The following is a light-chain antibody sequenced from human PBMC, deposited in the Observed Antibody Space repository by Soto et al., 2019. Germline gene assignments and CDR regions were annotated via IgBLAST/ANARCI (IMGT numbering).Light chain of an antibody. CDR1: QSVSSN. Sequence: DIEMTQSPATLSVSPGERATLSCRASQSVSSNLVWYQQKPGQAPNLLIHDASTRPTGIPARFSGSGSGTDFTLIISSLEHEDFAVYYCQQRSNWQTFGQGTKVDIK. CDR2: DAS. CDR3: QQRSNWQT. V-gene: IGKV3-11*01. J-gene: IGKJ1*01.